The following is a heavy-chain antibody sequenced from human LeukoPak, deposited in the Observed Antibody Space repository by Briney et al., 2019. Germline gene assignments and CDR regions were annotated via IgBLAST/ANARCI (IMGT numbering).Heavy chain of an antibody. D-gene: IGHD3-22*01. V-gene: IGHV3-30*03. Sequence: GGSLRLSCAASGFTVSSNYMGWVRQAPGKGLEWVAVISYDGSNKYYADSVKGRFTISSDNSKNTLYLQMNSLRAEDTAVYYCARGGPIEYYYGSSGSYPSGPVRYYYYGMDVWGQGTTVTVSS. CDR2: ISYDGSNK. CDR1: GFTVSSNY. CDR3: ARGGPIEYYYGSSGSYPSGPVRYYYYGMDV. J-gene: IGHJ6*02.